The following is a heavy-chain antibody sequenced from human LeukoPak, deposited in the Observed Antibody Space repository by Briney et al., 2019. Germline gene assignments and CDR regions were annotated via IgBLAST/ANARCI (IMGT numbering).Heavy chain of an antibody. CDR2: IYYSGSA. CDR3: ARVGPSGYYYMDV. CDR1: GGSISSSSYY. Sequence: PSETLSLTCTVSGGSISSSSYYWGWIRQPPGKGLEWIGSIYYSGSAYYNPSLKSRVTMSVDTSKNQFSLKLSSVTAADTAVYYCARVGPSGYYYMDVWGKGTTVTISS. V-gene: IGHV4-39*07. J-gene: IGHJ6*03.